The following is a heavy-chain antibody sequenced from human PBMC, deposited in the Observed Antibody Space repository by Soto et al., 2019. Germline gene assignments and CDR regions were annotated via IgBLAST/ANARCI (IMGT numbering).Heavy chain of an antibody. CDR2: ISAYNGNT. CDR1: GGTFSSYA. J-gene: IGHJ5*02. V-gene: IGHV1-18*01. D-gene: IGHD2-15*01. Sequence: ASVKVSCKASGGTFSSYAISWVRQAPGQGLEWMGWISAYNGNTNYAQKLQGRVTMTTDTSTSTAYMELRSLRSDDTAVYYCARELSYCSGGSCYSANWFDPWGQGTLVTVSS. CDR3: ARELSYCSGGSCYSANWFDP.